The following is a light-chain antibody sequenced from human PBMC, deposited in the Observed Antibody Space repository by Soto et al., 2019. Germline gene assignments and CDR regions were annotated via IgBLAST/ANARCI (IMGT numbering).Light chain of an antibody. Sequence: EIVITQSPATLSVSPGERATLSCRASQSVSSNLAWYQQKPGQAPRLLIYGASTRATGIPARFSGSGSGTEFTLTISSLQSEYFAVDYCQQYNNWPTTVGQGTKVEIK. CDR2: GAS. CDR1: QSVSSN. CDR3: QQYNNWPTT. V-gene: IGKV3-15*01. J-gene: IGKJ1*01.